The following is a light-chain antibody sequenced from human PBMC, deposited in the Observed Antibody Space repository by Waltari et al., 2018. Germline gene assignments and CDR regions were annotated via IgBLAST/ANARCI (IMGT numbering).Light chain of an antibody. V-gene: IGLV3-16*01. CDR1: ALSTQY. CDR3: LSPDSGGTYWV. CDR2: KDI. Sequence: SHELTQPPSVSVSLGHMARTSCAGEALSTQYAYWYQQKPGQSPVLIKYKDIERPSGTPERFSGSSSGTLVTLTISGVQAEDEADYYCLSPDSGGTYWVFGGGTKLTVL. J-gene: IGLJ3*02.